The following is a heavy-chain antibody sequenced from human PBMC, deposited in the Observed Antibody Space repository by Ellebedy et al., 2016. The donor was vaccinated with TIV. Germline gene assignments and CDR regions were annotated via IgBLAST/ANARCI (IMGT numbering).Heavy chain of an antibody. D-gene: IGHD1/OR15-1a*01. CDR1: GFTFSYYW. V-gene: IGHV3-7*04. Sequence: ESLKISCTASGFTFSYYWMSWVRQAPGKGLEWVGNINQDGSEKCYGDSVKGRFTISRDNAKNSVYLQMNSLRAEDTAVYYCARENWYNDYWGQGTLVTVSS. CDR2: INQDGSEK. J-gene: IGHJ4*02. CDR3: ARENWYNDY.